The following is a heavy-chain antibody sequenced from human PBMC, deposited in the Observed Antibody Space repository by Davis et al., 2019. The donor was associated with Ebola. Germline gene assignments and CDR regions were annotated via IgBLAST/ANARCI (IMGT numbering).Heavy chain of an antibody. CDR2: MYYSGST. J-gene: IGHJ4*02. CDR1: GGSISSHY. Sequence: PSETLSLTCTVSGGSISSHYWSWIRQPPGKGLEWIGTMYYSGSTYYNPSLKSRLTLSVDTSRNQFSLDLTSVTTADTAMYFCARNSSGFGHFDYWGPGIQITVSS. D-gene: IGHD3-22*01. V-gene: IGHV4-59*11. CDR3: ARNSSGFGHFDY.